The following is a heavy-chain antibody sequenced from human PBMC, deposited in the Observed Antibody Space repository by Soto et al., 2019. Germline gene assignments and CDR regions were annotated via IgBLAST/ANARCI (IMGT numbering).Heavy chain of an antibody. CDR1: GFTFSSYA. CDR3: ANLPSGDIPPPGMDV. D-gene: IGHD3-10*01. Sequence: EVQLLESGGGLVQPGGSLRLSCAASGFTFSSYAMSWVHQAPGKGLEWVSAISGSGGSTYYADSVKGRFTISRDNSKNTLYLQMNSLRAEDTAVYYCANLPSGDIPPPGMDVWGQGTTVTVSS. V-gene: IGHV3-23*01. CDR2: ISGSGGST. J-gene: IGHJ6*02.